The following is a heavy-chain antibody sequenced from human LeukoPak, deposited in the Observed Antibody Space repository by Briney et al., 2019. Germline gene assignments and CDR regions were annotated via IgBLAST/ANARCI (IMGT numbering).Heavy chain of an antibody. D-gene: IGHD4-17*01. CDR2: ITSGGAP. V-gene: IGHV3-23*01. J-gene: IGHJ6*02. CDR3: ARDPNGDYIGAFEF. CDR1: GFTFGDYA. Sequence: GGSLRLSCTASGFTFGDYAMSWVRQAPGQGLEWVSAITSGGAPRYADSVKGRFTISRDNSKNTLYLQMNSLRAEDTAQYFCARDPNGDYIGAFEFWGQGTTVTVSS.